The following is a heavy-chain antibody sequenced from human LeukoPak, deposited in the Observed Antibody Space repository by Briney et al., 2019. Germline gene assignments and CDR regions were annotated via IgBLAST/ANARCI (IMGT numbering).Heavy chain of an antibody. CDR3: AKVEHSYGYNPDY. CDR2: ISGSGGST. J-gene: IGHJ4*02. V-gene: IGHV3-23*01. D-gene: IGHD5-18*01. CDR1: GITLSSYA. Sequence: GGSLRLSCAVSGITLSSYAMSWVRQAPGKGLEWVSAISGSGGSTYYADSVKGRFTISRDNSKNTLYLQMNSLRAEDTAVYYCAKVEHSYGYNPDYWGQGTPVTVSS.